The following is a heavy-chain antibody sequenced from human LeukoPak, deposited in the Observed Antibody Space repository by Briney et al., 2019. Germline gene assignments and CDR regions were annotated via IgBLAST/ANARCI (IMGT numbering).Heavy chain of an antibody. CDR1: GFTFSSYA. D-gene: IGHD3-10*01. CDR2: ISYDGSNK. J-gene: IGHJ3*02. V-gene: IGHV3-30-3*01. CDR3: ARAYYYGSGRMNAFDI. Sequence: PGRSLRLSCAASGFTFSSYAMHWVRQAPGKGLEWVAVISYDGSNKYYADSVKGRFTISRDNSKNTLYLQMNSLRAEDTAVYYCARAYYYGSGRMNAFDIWGQGTMVTVSS.